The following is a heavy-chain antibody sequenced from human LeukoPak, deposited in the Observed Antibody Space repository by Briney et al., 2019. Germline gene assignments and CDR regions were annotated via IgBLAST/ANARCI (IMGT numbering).Heavy chain of an antibody. Sequence: SETLSLTCTVSSGSVNSYYWSWIRQPPGKGLEWIGYIYYSGSTNYNPSLKSRVTISVDTSKNQFSLKLSSVTAADTAVYYCARVPAAPRLYMDVWGQGTTVTVSS. J-gene: IGHJ6*02. CDR1: SGSVNSYY. CDR3: ARVPAAPRLYMDV. V-gene: IGHV4-59*02. D-gene: IGHD2-2*01. CDR2: IYYSGST.